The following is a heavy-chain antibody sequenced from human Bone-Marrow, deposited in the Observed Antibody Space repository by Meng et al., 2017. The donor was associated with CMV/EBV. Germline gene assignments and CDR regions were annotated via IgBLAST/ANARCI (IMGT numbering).Heavy chain of an antibody. CDR3: AEGSAEYSSTFDP. CDR1: GYTFTGYY. J-gene: IGHJ5*02. CDR2: INPNSGGT. D-gene: IGHD6-6*01. Sequence: ASVKVSCKASGYTFTGYYMHWVRQAPGQGLEWMGSINPNSGGTNYAQKFQGRVTMTRDTSISTAYMELSRLRSDDTAVYYCAEGSAEYSSTFDPWGQGTLVTVSS. V-gene: IGHV1-2*02.